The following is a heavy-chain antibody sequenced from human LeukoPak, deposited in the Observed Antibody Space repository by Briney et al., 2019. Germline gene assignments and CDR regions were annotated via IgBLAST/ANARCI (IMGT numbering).Heavy chain of an antibody. CDR1: GFTFSSYG. CDR3: ARDLYGGNSGFFDY. V-gene: IGHV3-23*01. J-gene: IGHJ4*02. D-gene: IGHD4-23*01. CDR2: ISATGGTT. Sequence: GGSLRLSCAASGFTFSSYGMSWVRQAPGKGLEWVSAISATGGTTYYADSVKGRFTISRDNSKNTLYLQMNSLRAEDTAVYYCARDLYGGNSGFFDYWGQGTLVTVSS.